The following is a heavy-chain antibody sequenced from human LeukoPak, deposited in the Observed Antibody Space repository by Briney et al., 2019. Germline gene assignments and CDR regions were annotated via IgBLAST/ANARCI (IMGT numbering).Heavy chain of an antibody. J-gene: IGHJ5*02. V-gene: IGHV4-59*01. CDR3: ARLSRYCSGGSCYGENWFDP. CDR1: GGSISDYY. D-gene: IGHD2-15*01. Sequence: LETLSLTCSVSGGSISDYYWSWVRQPPGKGLEWIGYIHGSGNTKYNPSLKSRVTISVDTSTNQFSLKLSSVTAADTAVYYCARLSRYCSGGSCYGENWFDPWGQGTLVTVSS. CDR2: IHGSGNT.